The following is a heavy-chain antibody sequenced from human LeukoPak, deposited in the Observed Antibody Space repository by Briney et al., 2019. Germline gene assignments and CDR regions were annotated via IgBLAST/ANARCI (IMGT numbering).Heavy chain of an antibody. D-gene: IGHD2-15*01. CDR2: IYYTGRT. Sequence: SQTLSLTCTVSGGSLSSGGYYWSWVRQHPGKGLEWIGYIYYTGRTYYNPSFKSRVTISLDTSKNQFSLKLSSVTAADTAVYYCAKAASNIYCRGPRCFTDHWGQGTLVTVSS. CDR1: GGSLSSGGYY. J-gene: IGHJ4*02. V-gene: IGHV4-31*03. CDR3: AKAASNIYCRGPRCFTDH.